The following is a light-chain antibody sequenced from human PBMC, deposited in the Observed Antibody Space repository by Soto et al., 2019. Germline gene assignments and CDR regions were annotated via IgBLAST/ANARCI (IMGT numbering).Light chain of an antibody. CDR2: WAS. J-gene: IGKJ1*01. CDR1: QSVLYSSNNKNY. Sequence: DIVMTQSPDSLAVSLGERATINCKSSQSVLYSSNNKNYLAWYQQKPGQPPKLLIYWASTRESGVPDRFSGSGSGTDFTLTMNRLQAEDVAVYYCQQYYSTPRTFGQGTKVEIK. CDR3: QQYYSTPRT. V-gene: IGKV4-1*01.